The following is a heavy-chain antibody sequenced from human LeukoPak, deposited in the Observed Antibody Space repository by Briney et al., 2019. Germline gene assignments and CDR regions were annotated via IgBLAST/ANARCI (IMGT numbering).Heavy chain of an antibody. Sequence: PSGTLSLTCAVSGGSISSSNWWSWVRQPPGKGLGWIGEINHSGSTNYNPSLKSRVTISVDTSKNQFSLKLSSVTAADTAVYYCARGPYYYYGMDVWGQGTTVTVSS. CDR2: INHSGST. V-gene: IGHV4-4*02. CDR1: GGSISSSNW. J-gene: IGHJ6*02. CDR3: ARGPYYYYGMDV.